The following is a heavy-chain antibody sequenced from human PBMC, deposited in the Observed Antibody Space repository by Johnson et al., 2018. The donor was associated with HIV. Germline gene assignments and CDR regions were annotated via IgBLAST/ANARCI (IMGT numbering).Heavy chain of an antibody. Sequence: QMLLVESGGGVVQPGGSLRLSCAASGFSFSNYGMHWVRQAPGKGLEWVAFVRRDGSNKYSLDSVKGRFTISRDNSKNTLYLQMNSLNTDDTAVYYCTSDWPLRYVDWLFHDAFDVWGQGTVVTVSS. CDR2: VRRDGSNK. CDR3: TSDWPLRYVDWLFHDAFDV. CDR1: GFSFSNYG. V-gene: IGHV3-30*02. J-gene: IGHJ3*01. D-gene: IGHD3-9*01.